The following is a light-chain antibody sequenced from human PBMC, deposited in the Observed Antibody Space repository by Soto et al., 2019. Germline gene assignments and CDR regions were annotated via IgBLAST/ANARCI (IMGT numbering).Light chain of an antibody. Sequence: EVVMTQSPATLSVSPGERVTLSCRASESVHRNLAWYQQKPGQGPSLLIYYASTRATGVPDRFTGSWSGTEFTLIISSLQSDDVGVYHCQHYSNWPPTFGPGTKVEIK. V-gene: IGKV3-15*01. J-gene: IGKJ3*01. CDR2: YAS. CDR1: ESVHRN. CDR3: QHYSNWPPT.